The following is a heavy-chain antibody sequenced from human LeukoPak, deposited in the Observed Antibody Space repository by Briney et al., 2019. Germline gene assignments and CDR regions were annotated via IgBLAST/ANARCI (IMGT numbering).Heavy chain of an antibody. Sequence: SETLSLTCAVSGGSISSSNWWSWIRQPPGKGLEWIGEIYHSGSTNYNPSLKSRVTISVDTSKNQFSLKLSSVTAADTAVYYCARAGWVRDAFDIWGQGTMVTVSS. CDR1: GGSISSSNW. CDR2: IYHSGST. D-gene: IGHD1-1*01. J-gene: IGHJ3*02. V-gene: IGHV4-4*02. CDR3: ARAGWVRDAFDI.